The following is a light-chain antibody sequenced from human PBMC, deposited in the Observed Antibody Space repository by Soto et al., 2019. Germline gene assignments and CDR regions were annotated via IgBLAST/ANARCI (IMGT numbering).Light chain of an antibody. J-gene: IGLJ1*01. CDR3: SSYRSSGPLVV. CDR1: SSDVGGSKY. V-gene: IGLV2-14*01. Sequence: QSALTQPASVSGSPGQSITISCTGTSSDVGGSKYVSWYQQYPGKAPKLMIYEVSNRPSGVSNRFSGSKSGNTASLTISGLQAEDEADYYSSSYRSSGPLVVFGSGTKVTVL. CDR2: EVS.